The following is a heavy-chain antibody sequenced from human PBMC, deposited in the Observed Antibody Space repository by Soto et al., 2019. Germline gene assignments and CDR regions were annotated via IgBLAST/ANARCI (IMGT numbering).Heavy chain of an antibody. Sequence: PGESLKISCSSHGYDFVTNWIGWVRQRPGKGLEWMGIIYLGDSDTRYSPSFEGQVTLSADRSTSTVFLELSFLKTSDTAMYFCALTGGFAPVYGFDVWGQGASVTVSS. CDR2: IYLGDSDT. CDR1: GYDFVTNW. V-gene: IGHV5-51*01. D-gene: IGHD3-16*01. CDR3: ALTGGFAPVYGFDV. J-gene: IGHJ6*02.